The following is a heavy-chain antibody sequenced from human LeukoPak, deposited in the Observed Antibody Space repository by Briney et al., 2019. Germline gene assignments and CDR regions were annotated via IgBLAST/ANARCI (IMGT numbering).Heavy chain of an antibody. CDR2: IYPGDSDT. D-gene: IGHD6-19*01. V-gene: IGHV5-51*01. Sequence: GESLKTSCKGSGYRFNYWIGWVRQMPGKGLEWMGVIYPGDSDTSYSPSFQGQVTISADKSISTAYLQWSSLKASDTAMYYCARAVAGATVYFQHWGQGTLVTVS. J-gene: IGHJ1*01. CDR3: ARAVAGATVYFQH. CDR1: GYRFNYW.